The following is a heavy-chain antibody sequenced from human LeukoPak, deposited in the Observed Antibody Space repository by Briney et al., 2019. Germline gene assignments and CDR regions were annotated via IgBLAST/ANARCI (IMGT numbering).Heavy chain of an antibody. CDR3: ASTAVAGTLLPGY. CDR2: IYYSGST. Sequence: SETLSLTCTVSGGSISPYYWSWIRQPPGKGLEWIGYIYYSGSTNYNPSLKSRVTISVDTSKNQFSLKLSSVTAADTAVYYCASTAVAGTLLPGYWGQGTLVTVSS. J-gene: IGHJ4*02. V-gene: IGHV4-59*01. CDR1: GGSISPYY. D-gene: IGHD6-19*01.